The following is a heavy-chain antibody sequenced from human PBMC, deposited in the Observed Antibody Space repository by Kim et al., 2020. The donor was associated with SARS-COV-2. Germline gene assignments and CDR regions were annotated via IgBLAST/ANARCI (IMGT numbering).Heavy chain of an antibody. CDR3: AKVTQHLLRGNSDFDY. CDR2: ITGNSGDT. V-gene: IGHV3-23*01. J-gene: IGHJ4*02. CDR1: EFTFSTYG. Sequence: GGSLRLSCAASEFTFSTYGMSWVRLAPGKGLEWVSVITGNSGDTYYADSVKGRFTISRDNSKNTLYLQMNNLRDEDTAVYYCAKVTQHLLRGNSDFDYWGQGTLVTVSS. D-gene: IGHD2-15*01.